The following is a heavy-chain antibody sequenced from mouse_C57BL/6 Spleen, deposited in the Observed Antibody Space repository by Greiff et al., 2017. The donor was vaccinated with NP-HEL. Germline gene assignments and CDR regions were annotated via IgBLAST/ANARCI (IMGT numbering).Heavy chain of an antibody. J-gene: IGHJ3*01. CDR1: GYAFSSSW. V-gene: IGHV1-82*01. CDR2: IYPGDGDT. Sequence: QVQLQQSGPELVKPGASVKISCKASGYAFSSSWMNWVKQRPGKGLEWIGRIYPGDGDTNYNGKFKGKATLTADKSSSTAYMQLSSLTSEDSAVYFCARGDYYDYDEGFAYWGQGTLVTVSA. CDR3: ARGDYYDYDEGFAY. D-gene: IGHD2-4*01.